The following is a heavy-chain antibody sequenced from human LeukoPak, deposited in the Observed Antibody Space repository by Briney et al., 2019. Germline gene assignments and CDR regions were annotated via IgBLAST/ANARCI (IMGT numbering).Heavy chain of an antibody. Sequence: GSLRLSCAASGFTFSSYDMSWIRQPPGKGLEWIGYIYYSGSTNYKPSLKSRVTISVDTSKNQFSLKLSSVTAADTAAYYCARVYYSSSYDYWYFDLWGRGTLVTVSS. CDR2: IYYSGST. D-gene: IGHD6-13*01. CDR3: ARVYYSSSYDYWYFDL. V-gene: IGHV4-59*01. CDR1: GFTFSSYD. J-gene: IGHJ2*01.